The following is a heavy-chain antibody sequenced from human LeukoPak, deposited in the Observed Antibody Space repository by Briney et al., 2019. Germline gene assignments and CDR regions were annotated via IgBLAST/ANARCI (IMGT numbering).Heavy chain of an antibody. V-gene: IGHV3-21*01. J-gene: IGHJ5*02. CDR3: ARDPLATTLGWFDP. D-gene: IGHD5-12*01. Sequence: GGSLRLSCAASGFTFSSYSMNWVRQAPGKGLEWVSSISSSSSYIYYADSVKGRFTISRDNAKNSLYLQMNSLRAEDTAVYYCARDPLATTLGWFDPWGQGTLVTVSS. CDR1: GFTFSSYS. CDR2: ISSSSSYI.